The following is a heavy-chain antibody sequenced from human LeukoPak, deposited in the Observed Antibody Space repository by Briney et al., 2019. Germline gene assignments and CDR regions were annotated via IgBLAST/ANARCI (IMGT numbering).Heavy chain of an antibody. CDR1: GFTVSSNY. J-gene: IGHJ6*02. CDR3: ARADTAMDYGMDV. V-gene: IGHV3-53*01. Sequence: GGSLRLSCAASGFTVSSNYMSWVRQAPGKGLEWVSVIYSGGSTYYADSVKGRFTISRDNSKNTLYLQMNSLRAEDTAVYYCARADTAMDYGMDVWGQGTTVTVSS. CDR2: IYSGGST. D-gene: IGHD5-18*01.